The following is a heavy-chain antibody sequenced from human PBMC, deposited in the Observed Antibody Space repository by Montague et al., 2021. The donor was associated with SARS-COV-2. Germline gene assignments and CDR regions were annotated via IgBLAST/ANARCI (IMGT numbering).Heavy chain of an antibody. CDR2: INHSGST. V-gene: IGHV4-34*01. J-gene: IGHJ4*02. CDR3: AREVGGGYSGYEGEY. Sequence: SETLSLTRAVYGGSFSGYYWGWIRQPAGKGLEWIGEINHSGSTNYNPSLKSRVTISVDTSKNQFSLKLSSVTAADTAVYYCAREVGGGYSGYEGEYWGQGTLVTVSS. D-gene: IGHD5-12*01. CDR1: GGSFSGYY.